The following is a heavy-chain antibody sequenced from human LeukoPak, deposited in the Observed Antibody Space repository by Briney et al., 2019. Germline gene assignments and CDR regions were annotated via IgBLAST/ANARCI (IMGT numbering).Heavy chain of an antibody. CDR1: GGSFSGYY. CDR3: ASRNYDILTGYGNWFDP. CDR2: INHSGST. V-gene: IGHV4-34*01. Sequence: SETLSLTCAVYGGSFSGYYWSWIRQPPEKGLEWIGEINHSGSTNYNPSLKSRVTISVDTSKNQFSLKLSSVTAADTAVYYCASRNYDILTGYGNWFDPWGQGTLVTVSS. D-gene: IGHD3-9*01. J-gene: IGHJ5*02.